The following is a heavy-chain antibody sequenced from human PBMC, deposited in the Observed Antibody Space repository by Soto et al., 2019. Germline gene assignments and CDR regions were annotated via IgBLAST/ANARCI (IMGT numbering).Heavy chain of an antibody. J-gene: IGHJ5*02. CDR1: GFTFSSYA. V-gene: IGHV3-23*01. CDR2: ISCSGGST. CDR3: AKDRVSAPEVEVDWFDP. Sequence: EVQLLESGGGLVQPGGSLRLSCAASGFTFSSYAMSWVRQAPGKGLEWVSAISCSGGSTYYADSVKGRFTISRDNSKNTLYLQMNSLRAEDTAVYYCAKDRVSAPEVEVDWFDPWGQGTLVTVSS.